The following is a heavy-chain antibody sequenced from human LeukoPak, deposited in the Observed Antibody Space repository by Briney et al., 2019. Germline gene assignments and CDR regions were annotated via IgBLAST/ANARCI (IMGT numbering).Heavy chain of an antibody. D-gene: IGHD4-11*01. Sequence: PGGSLRLSCAASGYTFRPHGMQWVRQAPGKGLEWVAVIWSVATYQYYADSAKGRFTISRDNFKNTVSLQMNSLKAEDTDIYECAKDAQSGFDYSNSLEHWGQGSLVTVSS. CDR3: AKDAQSGFDYSNSLEH. J-gene: IGHJ4*02. CDR2: IWSVATYQ. CDR1: GYTFRPHG. V-gene: IGHV3-33*06.